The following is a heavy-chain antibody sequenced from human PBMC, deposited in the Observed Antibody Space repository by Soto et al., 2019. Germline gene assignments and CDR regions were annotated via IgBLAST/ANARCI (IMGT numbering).Heavy chain of an antibody. V-gene: IGHV3-49*03. Sequence: GGSLRLSCTASGFTFGDYGLSWFRQAPGKGLEWVSFIRSKAYGGTTEYAASVKGRFTVSRDDSKSIVYLQMNSLKTEDTAIYYCDRPYSGVGGMDLWGQGTTVTVSS. CDR3: DRPYSGVGGMDL. D-gene: IGHD2-21*01. J-gene: IGHJ6*02. CDR2: IRSKAYGGTT. CDR1: GFTFGDYG.